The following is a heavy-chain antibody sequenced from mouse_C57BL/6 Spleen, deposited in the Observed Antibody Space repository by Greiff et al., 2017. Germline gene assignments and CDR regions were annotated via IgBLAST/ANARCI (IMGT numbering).Heavy chain of an antibody. CDR1: GYSFTDYN. D-gene: IGHD2-13*01. J-gene: IGHJ4*01. V-gene: IGHV1-39*01. CDR3: ARDFEGDCVRYYAMDY. CDR2: INPNYGTT. Sequence: EVQLQQPGPELVKPGASVKLSCKASGYSFTDYNMNWVKQSNGQSLEWIGVINPNYGTTSYNQKFKGKATLTVDQSSSTAYMQLNSLTSADSAVYYGARDFEGDCVRYYAMDYWGQGTSVTVSA.